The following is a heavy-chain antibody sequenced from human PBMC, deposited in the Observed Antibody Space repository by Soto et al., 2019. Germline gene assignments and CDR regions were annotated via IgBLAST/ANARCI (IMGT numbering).Heavy chain of an antibody. CDR3: ARHDGFSSGWIFDY. CDR1: GGSISSYY. Sequence: PSETLSLTCTVSGGSISSYYWSWIRQPPGKGLEWIGSINYGGNSFYNPSINSRVTISADTSKNQFSLKLSSVTAADTAVYFCARHDGFSSGWIFDYWGHGTLVTVSS. V-gene: IGHV4-39*01. CDR2: INYGGNS. J-gene: IGHJ4*01. D-gene: IGHD6-19*01.